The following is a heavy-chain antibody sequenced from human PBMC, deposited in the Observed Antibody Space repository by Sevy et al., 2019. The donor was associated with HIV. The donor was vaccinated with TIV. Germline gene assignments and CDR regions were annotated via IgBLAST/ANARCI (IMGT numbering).Heavy chain of an antibody. Sequence: GGSLRLSCTASGFTFSAYSMNWVRQAPGKGLEWLSYISTGTDHIYYADSGKGRFTNSRDDAKKSVYLEMKSLRDQDTALYYCVRRGVDAYNVYFDLWGQGTLVTVSS. CDR2: ISTGTDHI. D-gene: IGHD3-10*01. CDR3: VRRGVDAYNVYFDL. J-gene: IGHJ4*02. CDR1: GFTFSAYS. V-gene: IGHV3-21*05.